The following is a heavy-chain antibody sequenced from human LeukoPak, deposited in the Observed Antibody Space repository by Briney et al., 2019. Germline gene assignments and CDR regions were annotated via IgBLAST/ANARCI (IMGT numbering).Heavy chain of an antibody. CDR2: IYYSGST. D-gene: IGHD3-10*01. CDR1: GGSISSYY. Sequence: SETLSLTCTVSGGSISSYYWSWIRQPPGKGLEWIGYIYYSGSTNYNPSLKSRVTISVDTSKNQFSLKLSSVTAADTAVYYCARLTLLWFGEPTGYFDLWCRGTLVTVSS. CDR3: ARLTLLWFGEPTGYFDL. J-gene: IGHJ2*01. V-gene: IGHV4-59*08.